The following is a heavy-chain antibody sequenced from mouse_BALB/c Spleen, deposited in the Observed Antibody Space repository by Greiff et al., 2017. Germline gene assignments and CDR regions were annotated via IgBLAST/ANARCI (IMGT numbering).Heavy chain of an antibody. Sequence: DVMLVESGGGLVQPGGSRKLSCAASGFTFSSFGMHWVRQAPEKGLEWVAYISSGSSTIYYADTVKGRFTISRDNPKNTLFLQMTSLRSEDTAMYYCARCGYWYFDVWGAGTTVTVSS. CDR3: ARCGYWYFDV. CDR2: ISSGSSTI. V-gene: IGHV5-17*02. CDR1: GFTFSSFG. J-gene: IGHJ1*01.